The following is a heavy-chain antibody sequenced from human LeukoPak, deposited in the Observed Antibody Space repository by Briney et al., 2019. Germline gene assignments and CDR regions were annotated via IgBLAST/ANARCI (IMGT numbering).Heavy chain of an antibody. V-gene: IGHV3-43*02. J-gene: IGHJ4*02. CDR3: AKIRSPGSDIPPFDY. D-gene: IGHD3-10*01. Sequence: PGGSLRLSCAASGFTFDDYAMHWGRQAPGKGLEWVSLISGDGGSTYYADSVKGRFTISRDNSKNSLYLQMNSLRTEDTALYYRAKIRSPGSDIPPFDYWGQGTLVTVSS. CDR2: ISGDGGST. CDR1: GFTFDDYA.